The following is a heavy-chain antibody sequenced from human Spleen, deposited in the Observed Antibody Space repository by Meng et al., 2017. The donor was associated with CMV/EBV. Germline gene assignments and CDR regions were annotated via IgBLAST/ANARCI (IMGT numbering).Heavy chain of an antibody. CDR2: IVPVVGTV. Sequence: SVKVSCKASGDTFSRYAISWVREGPGQGLERMGGIVPVVGTVNYAQKFQGRVTITTDAATSTAYVELSSLTSEDTAVYYWARELGVVTSQIYPYYGMDVWGQGTTVTVSS. D-gene: IGHD3-16*01. V-gene: IGHV1-69*05. CDR1: GDTFSRYA. CDR3: ARELGVVTSQIYPYYGMDV. J-gene: IGHJ6*02.